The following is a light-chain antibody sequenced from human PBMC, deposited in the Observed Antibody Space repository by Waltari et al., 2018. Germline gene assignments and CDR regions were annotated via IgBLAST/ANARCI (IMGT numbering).Light chain of an antibody. V-gene: IGKV1-12*01. CDR2: SAS. CDR1: QDISTW. CDR3: QQSTSFPRA. Sequence: DIQRTQSPSSDSASIGDRVTITCRASQDISTWLGWYQQAPGKAPKLLIHSASHLQSGVPSRFSGSGSGTDFTLTISSLQPEDFATYYCQQSTSFPRAFGQGTKVEVK. J-gene: IGKJ1*01.